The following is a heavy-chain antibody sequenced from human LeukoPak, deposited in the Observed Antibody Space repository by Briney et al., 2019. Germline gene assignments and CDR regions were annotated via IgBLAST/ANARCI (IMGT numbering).Heavy chain of an antibody. CDR1: GGSISSYY. CDR3: ARERVEMATIIDY. J-gene: IGHJ4*02. CDR2: ISYSGST. V-gene: IGHV4-59*01. D-gene: IGHD5-24*01. Sequence: SETLSLTCTVSGGSISSYYWSWIRQPPGKGLEWIGYISYSGSTNYNPSLKSRVTISVDTSKNQFSLKLSSVTAADTAVYYCARERVEMATIIDYWGQGTLVTVSS.